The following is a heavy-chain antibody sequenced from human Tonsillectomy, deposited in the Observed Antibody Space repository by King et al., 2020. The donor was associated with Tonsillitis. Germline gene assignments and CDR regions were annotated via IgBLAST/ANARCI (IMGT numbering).Heavy chain of an antibody. CDR2: ITSSSSTI. J-gene: IGHJ4*02. Sequence: VQLVESGGGLVQPGGSLRLSCAASGFTFSSYSMNWVRQAPGKGLEWVSYITSSSSTIYYADSVKGRFTISRDNAKNSLYLQMNSLRAEDTAVYYCARVVYCSGSYWRYFDYWGQGTLVTVSS. D-gene: IGHD3-10*01. CDR1: GFTFSSYS. CDR3: ARVVYCSGSYWRYFDY. V-gene: IGHV3-48*01.